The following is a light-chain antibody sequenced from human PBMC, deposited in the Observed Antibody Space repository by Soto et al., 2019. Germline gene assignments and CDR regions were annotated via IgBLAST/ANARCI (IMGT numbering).Light chain of an antibody. CDR1: SSDVGGYNS. CDR3: RSYARGGSYV. J-gene: IGLJ1*01. CDR2: DVS. Sequence: QSVLTQPASVSGSPGQSIAISCTGTSSDVGGYNSVSWYQQHPGKAPKLLIYDVSNRPSGVSNRFSGSKSGNTASLTISGLQVEAEAVYYGRSYARGGSYVSGTGTKVT. V-gene: IGLV2-14*01.